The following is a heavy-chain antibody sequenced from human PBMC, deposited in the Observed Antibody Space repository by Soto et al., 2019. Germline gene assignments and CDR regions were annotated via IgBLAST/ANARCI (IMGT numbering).Heavy chain of an antibody. D-gene: IGHD3-10*01. CDR3: ARENYYGSGSYYRDAFDI. Sequence: QVQLVQSGAEVKKPGSSVKVSCKASGGTLSSYGIHWVRQAPGEGLEWMGGIIPMSGTANYAQKFQDRVAISVDESTRAAYMELSSLTSEDTAMYYCARENYYGSGSYYRDAFDIWGQGAMVTVSS. CDR2: IIPMSGTA. V-gene: IGHV1-69*01. CDR1: GGTLSSYG. J-gene: IGHJ3*02.